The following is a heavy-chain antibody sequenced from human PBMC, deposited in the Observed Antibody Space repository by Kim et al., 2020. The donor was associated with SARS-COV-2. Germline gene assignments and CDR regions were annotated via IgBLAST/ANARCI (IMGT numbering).Heavy chain of an antibody. V-gene: IGHV3-7*01. D-gene: IGHD6-19*01. J-gene: IGHJ4*02. CDR3: ARGGSVAGWETN. CDR2: K. Sequence: KYYVDSVKGRFTISTDNAKKSVHLQMNSLRAEDTAVYYCARGGSVAGWETNWGQGTLVTVSS.